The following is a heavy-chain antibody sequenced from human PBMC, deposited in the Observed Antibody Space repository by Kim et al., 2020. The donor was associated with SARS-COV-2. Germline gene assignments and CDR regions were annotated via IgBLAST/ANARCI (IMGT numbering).Heavy chain of an antibody. CDR1: GGSFSGYY. Sequence: SETLSLTCAVYGGSFSGYYWSWIRQPPGKGLEWIGEINHSGSTNYNPSLKSRVTISVDTSKNQFSLKLSSVTAADTAVYYCARRSGYCSSTSCYPDPRDAFDIWGQGTMVTVSS. V-gene: IGHV4-34*01. D-gene: IGHD2-2*03. J-gene: IGHJ3*02. CDR2: INHSGST. CDR3: ARRSGYCSSTSCYPDPRDAFDI.